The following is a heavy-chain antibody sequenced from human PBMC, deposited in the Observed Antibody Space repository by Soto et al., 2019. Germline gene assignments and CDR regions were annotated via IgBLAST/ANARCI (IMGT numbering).Heavy chain of an antibody. Sequence: GGSLRLSCAASGFTFSSYAMSWVRQAPGKGLEWVSVISGSGTSIYYAHSVKGRFTISRDNSKNTLFLQMSSLRAEDTAVYYCAKERWEPPLPYYFDYWGQGTLVTVSS. V-gene: IGHV3-23*01. CDR2: ISGSGTSI. D-gene: IGHD1-26*01. CDR3: AKERWEPPLPYYFDY. J-gene: IGHJ4*02. CDR1: GFTFSSYA.